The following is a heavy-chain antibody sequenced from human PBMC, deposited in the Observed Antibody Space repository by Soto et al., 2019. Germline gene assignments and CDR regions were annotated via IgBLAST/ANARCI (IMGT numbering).Heavy chain of an antibody. V-gene: IGHV3-30*18. D-gene: IGHD3-3*01. CDR2: TSYDGSNT. CDR3: AKDRGSYDIWSGTQRYYAMDV. CDR1: GFIFSRHG. Sequence: QGQLVESGGGVVQPGTSLILSCAASGFIFSRHGMHWVRQAPGKGLAWVAFTSYDGSNTYYADSVKGRFTISRDNPKNTLFLQMNSLRPNDTALYFCAKDRGSYDIWSGTQRYYAMDVWGQGATVTVSS. J-gene: IGHJ6*02.